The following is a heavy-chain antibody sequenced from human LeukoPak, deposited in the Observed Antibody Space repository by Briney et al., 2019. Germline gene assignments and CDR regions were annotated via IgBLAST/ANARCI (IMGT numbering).Heavy chain of an antibody. CDR3: AKVRGKYSSHFFFDY. CDR2: ISYNGGFI. D-gene: IGHD6-19*01. CDR1: GFTFDDYA. V-gene: IGHV3-9*01. J-gene: IGHJ4*02. Sequence: GRSLRLSCAGSGFTFDDYAMHWVRQAPGKGLEWPSIISYNGGFIDYADSVKGRFTISRDNAKNSLYLQLDSLRAEDTAIYYCAKVRGKYSSHFFFDYWGQGTLVTVSS.